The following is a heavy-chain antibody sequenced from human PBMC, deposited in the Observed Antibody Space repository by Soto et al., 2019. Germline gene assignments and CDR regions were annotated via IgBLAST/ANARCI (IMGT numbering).Heavy chain of an antibody. CDR3: ARGGYSSGYHY. Sequence: QVQLLQSGTEVKEPGASVKVSCNASGYTFTSFDISWVRQAPGQGLEWVGWTTASNTHTNYAQKLQGRVIMATDTPTPTAYIELRSLRSDDTAIYYCARGGYSSGYHYWGQGTLVSVSS. CDR1: GYTFTSFD. CDR2: TTASNTHT. D-gene: IGHD3-22*01. J-gene: IGHJ4*02. V-gene: IGHV1-18*04.